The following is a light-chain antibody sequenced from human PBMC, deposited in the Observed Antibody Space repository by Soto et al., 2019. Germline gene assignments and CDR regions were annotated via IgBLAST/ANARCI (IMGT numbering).Light chain of an antibody. CDR3: QQYGSSPRT. V-gene: IGKV3-20*01. CDR2: GAS. CDR1: QSGCSHY. Sequence: EIVLTQSPGTLSLSPGERTTPPCKANQSGCSHYLAWYQQKPGQAPRLLIYGASSRATGIPDRFSGSGSGTDFTLTISRLEPEDFAVYYCQQYGSSPRTFGQGTKVEIK. J-gene: IGKJ1*01.